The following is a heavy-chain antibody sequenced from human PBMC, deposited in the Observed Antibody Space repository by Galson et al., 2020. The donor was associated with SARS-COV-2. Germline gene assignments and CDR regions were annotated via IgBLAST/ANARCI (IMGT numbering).Heavy chain of an antibody. CDR3: ARVLVRGVLDF. Sequence: ASETLSLTCTVSGGSLIAYAWSWVRQPAGKGLEWIGRVSTTGYTHYNPSLNSRVTMAVDASQNLFSLRLTSVTAADTAVYYCARVLVRGVLDFWGHGALILVSS. D-gene: IGHD3-10*01. CDR1: GGSLIAYA. V-gene: IGHV4-4*07. J-gene: IGHJ4*01. CDR2: VSTTGYT.